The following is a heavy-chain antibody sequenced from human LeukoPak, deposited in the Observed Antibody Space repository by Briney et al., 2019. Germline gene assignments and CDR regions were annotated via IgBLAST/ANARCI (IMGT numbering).Heavy chain of an antibody. Sequence: GGSLRLSCAASGFAFRSYGMSWVRQVPGKGLEWVANIRQDGIEKYYMGSVKGRCSISRDNTKNSLYLQINSLRVEDTAVYYCARGGDWLRNFDIWGQGTMVTVSS. CDR1: GFAFRSYG. CDR2: IRQDGIEK. J-gene: IGHJ3*02. V-gene: IGHV3-7*03. CDR3: ARGGDWLRNFDI. D-gene: IGHD3/OR15-3a*01.